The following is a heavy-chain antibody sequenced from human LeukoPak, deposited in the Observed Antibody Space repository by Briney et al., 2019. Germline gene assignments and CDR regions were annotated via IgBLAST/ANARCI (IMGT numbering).Heavy chain of an antibody. V-gene: IGHV1-2*02. CDR3: ARDPDMSSYGLVSWFDH. D-gene: IGHD5-18*01. CDR1: GYTFTCYY. CDR2: INPNSGGT. J-gene: IGHJ5*02. Sequence: ASVKVSCKASGYTFTCYYMHWVRQAPGQGLEWMGWINPNSGGTNYAQKFQGRVTMTRDTSINTAYMELSRLRSDDTAVYYCARDPDMSSYGLVSWFDHWGQGTLVTVSS.